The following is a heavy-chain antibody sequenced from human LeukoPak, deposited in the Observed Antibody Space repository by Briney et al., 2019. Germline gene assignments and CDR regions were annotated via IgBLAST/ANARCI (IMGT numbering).Heavy chain of an antibody. D-gene: IGHD5-18*01. J-gene: IGHJ4*02. CDR3: GKTTAGYSSGQKPAWPVDY. V-gene: IGHV3-23*01. Sequence: GGSLRLSREASGFTFGSFAMYWVRQAPGKGLDWIAGIFGSGGSPHYADSVKGRFTISRDNSKNTVYLQINSLRAEDTAVYYCGKTTAGYSSGQKPAWPVDYWGQGTLVTVSS. CDR2: IFGSGGSP. CDR1: GFTFGSFA.